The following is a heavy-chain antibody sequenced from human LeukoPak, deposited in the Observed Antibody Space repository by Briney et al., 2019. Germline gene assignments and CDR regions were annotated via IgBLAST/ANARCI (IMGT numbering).Heavy chain of an antibody. D-gene: IGHD3-3*01. J-gene: IGHJ4*02. CDR1: GYTFTSYD. CDR2: MNPNSGNT. CDR3: ARGQGITIFGVVVEYYFDY. Sequence: SVKVSCKASGYTFTSYDINWVRQATGQGLEWMGWMNPNSGNTGYAQKFQGRVTITRNTSISTAYMELSSLRSEDTAVYYCARGQGITIFGVVVEYYFDYWGQGTLVTVSS. V-gene: IGHV1-8*03.